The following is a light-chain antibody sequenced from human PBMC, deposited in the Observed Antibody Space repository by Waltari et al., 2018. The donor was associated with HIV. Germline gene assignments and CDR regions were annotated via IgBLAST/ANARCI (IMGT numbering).Light chain of an antibody. CDR1: SSNIVAGSD. CDR3: QSYDTSLSGVV. J-gene: IGLJ2*01. Sequence: QSVLTQPPSVSGVPGQRVTNPCTGSSSNIVAGSDVHCYQKLPGPAPKLLTLANTQRPSGVPDRFSGSKSGTSASLAITGLQTYDEADYYCQSYDTSLSGVVFGAGTKVTVL. CDR2: ANT. V-gene: IGLV1-40*01.